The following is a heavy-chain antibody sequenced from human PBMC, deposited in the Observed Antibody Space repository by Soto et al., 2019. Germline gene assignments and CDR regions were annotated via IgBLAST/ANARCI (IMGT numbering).Heavy chain of an antibody. CDR2: INGDGASL. Sequence: EVRLEEAGGGFVQPGGSLRVSCSGSGFIFSSFWMPWVRQGPGKGLEWVSRINGDGASLAYADSVKGRFSISRDNVKNTLHLQMNSLGADHTAVYFCAREGSLGLDVWGRGTTVTVSS. D-gene: IGHD3-10*01. J-gene: IGHJ6*02. V-gene: IGHV3-74*03. CDR3: AREGSLGLDV. CDR1: GFIFSSFW.